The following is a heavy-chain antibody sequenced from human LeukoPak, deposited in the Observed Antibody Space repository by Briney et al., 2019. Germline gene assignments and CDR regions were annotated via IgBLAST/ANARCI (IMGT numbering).Heavy chain of an antibody. CDR2: IYHGETT. CDR1: GGSISSGGYY. Sequence: SETLSLTCTVSGGSISSGGYYWSWIRQPPGKGLEWIGSIYHGETTYYNPSLKTRLTISVDMSKNQFSLKLSSVTAADTAVYYCASNWSDFDYWGQGILVTVSS. D-gene: IGHD1-1*01. J-gene: IGHJ4*02. V-gene: IGHV4-39*07. CDR3: ASNWSDFDY.